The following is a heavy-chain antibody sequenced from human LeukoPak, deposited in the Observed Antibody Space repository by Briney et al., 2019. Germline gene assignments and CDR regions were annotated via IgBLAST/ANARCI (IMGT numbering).Heavy chain of an antibody. Sequence: GGSLRLSCAASGFTFSSYGMSWVRQAPGKGLEWVSTISGSGGSTYYADSVKGRLIISRDNSQNTLYLRMYSLRAEDTAIYYCAKDTVISVGNFDYWGQGTLVTVSS. CDR1: GFTFSSYG. CDR3: AKDTVISVGNFDY. V-gene: IGHV3-23*01. D-gene: IGHD3-22*01. CDR2: ISGSGGST. J-gene: IGHJ4*02.